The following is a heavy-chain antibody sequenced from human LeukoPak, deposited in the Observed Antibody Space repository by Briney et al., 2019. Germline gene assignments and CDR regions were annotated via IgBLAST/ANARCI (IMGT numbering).Heavy chain of an antibody. CDR1: GFTVDSKY. D-gene: IGHD6-6*01. CDR3: ARGFGKVAANVFGGYTMDV. Sequence: GGSLRLSCAASGFTVDSKYMSWVRQAPGKGLEWVSLIYTGGSTCYADSVRGRFTISRDNSKNTLYLQMNSLRPEDTAVYYCARGFGKVAANVFGGYTMDVWGQGTTVTVSS. J-gene: IGHJ6*02. CDR2: IYTGGST. V-gene: IGHV3-66*02.